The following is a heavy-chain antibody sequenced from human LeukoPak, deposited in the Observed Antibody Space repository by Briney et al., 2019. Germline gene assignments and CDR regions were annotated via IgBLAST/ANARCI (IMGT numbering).Heavy chain of an antibody. J-gene: IGHJ4*02. CDR1: GYTFTGYY. CDR3: ARNVYGSGNFDY. V-gene: IGHV1-2*02. CDR2: INPNSGGT. Sequence: ASVTVSCKASGYTFTGYYMHWVRQAPGQGVEWMGWINPNSGGTNYAQKFQGRVTMTRDTSISTAYMELSRLRSDDTAVYYCARNVYGSGNFDYWGQGTLVTVSS. D-gene: IGHD3-10*01.